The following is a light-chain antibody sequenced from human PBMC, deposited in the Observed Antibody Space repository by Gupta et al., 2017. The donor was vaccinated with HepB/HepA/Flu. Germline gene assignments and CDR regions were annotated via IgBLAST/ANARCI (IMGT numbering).Light chain of an antibody. CDR1: QSLVYSDGNTY. J-gene: IGKJ2*01. Sequence: DVVLTQSLLSLPVTLGQPASISCRSSQSLVYSDGNTYLNWFHQRPGQSPRRLIYQVSNRDSGVPDRFSGSGSGTDFALRISRVEAEDVGIYYCMQGTYCPGTFGQWTKLEIK. CDR3: MQGTYCPGT. CDR2: QVS. V-gene: IGKV2-30*01.